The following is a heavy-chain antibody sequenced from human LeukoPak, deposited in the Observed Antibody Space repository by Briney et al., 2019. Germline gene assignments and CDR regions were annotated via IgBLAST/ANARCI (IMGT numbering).Heavy chain of an antibody. CDR3: ARAGLRYFDWTLTLDP. CDR1: GFTFSRYD. V-gene: IGHV3-30-3*01. Sequence: GGSLRLSCAASGFTFSRYDMHWVRQAPGKGLEWVAVISDNGSNKDYSDAVKGRFTISRDNSKNTLFIQMNSLRAEDTAVYYCARAGLRYFDWTLTLDPWGQGTLVTVSS. CDR2: ISDNGSNK. D-gene: IGHD3-9*01. J-gene: IGHJ5*02.